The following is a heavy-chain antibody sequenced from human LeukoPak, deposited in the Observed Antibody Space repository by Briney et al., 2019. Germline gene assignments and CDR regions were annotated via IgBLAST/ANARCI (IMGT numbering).Heavy chain of an antibody. J-gene: IGHJ1*01. CDR2: ISGSGGST. V-gene: IGHV3-23*01. Sequence: GGSLRLSCAASGFTFSSYAMSWVRQAPGKGLKWVSAISGSGGSTYYADSVKGRFTISRDNSKNTLYLQMNSLRAEDTAVYYCAKARRRNSSSWYAPSFQHWGQGTLVTVSS. D-gene: IGHD6-13*01. CDR3: AKARRRNSSSWYAPSFQH. CDR1: GFTFSSYA.